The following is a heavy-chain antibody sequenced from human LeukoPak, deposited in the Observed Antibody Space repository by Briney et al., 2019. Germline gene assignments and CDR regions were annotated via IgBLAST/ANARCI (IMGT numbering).Heavy chain of an antibody. Sequence: SETLSLTCTVPGGSISGSSYYWGWIRQPPGKGLEFIGSIYYSGNTYYNPSLRSRVTLSVDTSKNQFSLRLSSVTAADTAVYYCARHVGYFDYRGQGTQVTVSS. CDR3: ARHVGYFDY. V-gene: IGHV4-39*01. CDR1: GGSISGSSYY. CDR2: IYYSGNT. J-gene: IGHJ4*02.